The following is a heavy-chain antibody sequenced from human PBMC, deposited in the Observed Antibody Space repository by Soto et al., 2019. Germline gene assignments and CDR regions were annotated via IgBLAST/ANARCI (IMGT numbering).Heavy chain of an antibody. CDR3: AREVELLLVY. CDR2: IIPIFGTA. J-gene: IGHJ4*02. CDR1: GGTFSSNT. D-gene: IGHD2-15*01. V-gene: IGHV1-69*01. Sequence: QVQLVQSGAEVKKPGSSVKVSCKASGGTFSSNTISWVRQAPGQGLEWMGGIIPIFGTANYAQKFQGRVTITADESTSTTYMDLSSPRSEDTAVYYCAREVELLLVYWGQGTLVTVSS.